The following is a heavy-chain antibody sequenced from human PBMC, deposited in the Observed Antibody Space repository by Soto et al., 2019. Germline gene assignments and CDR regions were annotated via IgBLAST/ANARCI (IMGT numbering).Heavy chain of an antibody. D-gene: IGHD3-22*01. CDR1: GYTFTSYY. V-gene: IGHV1-46*01. CDR2: INPSGGST. J-gene: IGHJ4*02. CDR3: ARAGILAEDYYDSSGYYYGPFFDY. Sequence: GASVKVSCKASGYTFTSYYMHWVRQAPGQGLEWMGIINPSGGSTSYAQKFQGRVTMTRDTSTSTVYMELSSLRSEDTAEYYCARAGILAEDYYDSSGYYYGPFFDYWGQGTLVTVSS.